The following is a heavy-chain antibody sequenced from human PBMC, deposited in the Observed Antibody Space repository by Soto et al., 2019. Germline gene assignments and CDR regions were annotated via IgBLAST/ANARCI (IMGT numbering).Heavy chain of an antibody. V-gene: IGHV5-10-1*01. CDR3: ARHGLAVAGTSWFDP. CDR1: GYSFTSYW. J-gene: IGHJ5*02. Sequence: GESLKISCKGSGYSFTSYWISWVRQMPGKGLEWMGRIDPSDSYTNYSPSFQGHVTISADKSISTAYLQWSSLKASDTAMYYCARHGLAVAGTSWFDPWGQGTLVTVSS. CDR2: IDPSDSYT. D-gene: IGHD6-19*01.